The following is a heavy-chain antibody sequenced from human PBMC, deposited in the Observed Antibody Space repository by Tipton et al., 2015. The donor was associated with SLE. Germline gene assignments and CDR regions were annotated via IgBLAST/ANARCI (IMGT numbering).Heavy chain of an antibody. CDR1: GYSISSGYY. CDR2: IYHSGST. J-gene: IGHJ4*02. V-gene: IGHV4-38-2*01. Sequence: GLVKPSETLSLTCAVSGYSISSGYYWGWIRQPPGKGLEWIGSIYHSGSTYYNPSLKSRVTISVDTSKNQFSLKLSSVTAADTAVYYCTGVGSGPGTDYWGQGTLVTVSS. CDR3: TGVGSGPGTDY. D-gene: IGHD6-13*01.